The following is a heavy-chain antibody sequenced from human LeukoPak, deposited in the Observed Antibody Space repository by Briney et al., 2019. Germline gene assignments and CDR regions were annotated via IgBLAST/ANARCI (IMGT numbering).Heavy chain of an antibody. CDR1: GGSFSGYY. Sequence: PSETLSLTCAVYGGSFSGYYWSWIRQPPGKGLEWIGEINHSGSTNYNPSLKSRVTISVDTSKNQFSLKLSSVTAADTAVYYCARTPAGTTLENWDYYFDYWGQGTLVTVSS. J-gene: IGHJ4*02. V-gene: IGHV4-34*01. CDR2: INHSGST. D-gene: IGHD1-1*01. CDR3: ARTPAGTTLENWDYYFDY.